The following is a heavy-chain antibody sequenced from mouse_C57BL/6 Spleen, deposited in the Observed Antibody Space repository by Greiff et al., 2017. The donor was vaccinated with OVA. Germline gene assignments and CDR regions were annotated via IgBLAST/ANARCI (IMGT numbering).Heavy chain of an antibody. D-gene: IGHD4-1*01. CDR3: ARWDDYDAMDY. J-gene: IGHJ4*01. Sequence: DVQLQESGPELVKPGASVEMSCKASGYTFTDYNMHWVKQSHGKSLEWIGYINPNNGGTSYNQKFKGKATLTVNKSSSTAYMELRSLTSEDSAVYYCARWDDYDAMDYWGQGTSVTVSS. CDR2: INPNNGGT. V-gene: IGHV1-22*01. CDR1: GYTFTDYN.